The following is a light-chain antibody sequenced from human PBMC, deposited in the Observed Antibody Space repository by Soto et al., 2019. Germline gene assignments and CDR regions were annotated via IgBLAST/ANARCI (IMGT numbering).Light chain of an antibody. J-gene: IGKJ2*01. CDR2: CAS. Sequence: EIGLTQSPGTLSWSPGERATLSCRASQSVSSSYLAWYQQKPGQAPRLLIYCASSRATGIPDRFSGSGSGTDFTLTISRLEPEDFAVYYCQQYGSSPYTFGQGTKLEIK. CDR1: QSVSSSY. V-gene: IGKV3-20*01. CDR3: QQYGSSPYT.